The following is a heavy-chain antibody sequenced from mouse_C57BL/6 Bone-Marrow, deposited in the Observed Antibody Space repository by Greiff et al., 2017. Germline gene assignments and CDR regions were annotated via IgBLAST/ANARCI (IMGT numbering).Heavy chain of an antibody. CDR2: ISSGGSYT. D-gene: IGHD4-1*01. J-gene: IGHJ2*01. CDR3: ARHLNWELDY. CDR1: GFTFSSYG. Sequence: EVQVVESGGDLVKPGGSLKLSCAASGFTFSSYGMSWVRQTPDKRLEWVATISSGGSYTYYPDSVKGRFTISRDNAKNTLYLQMSSLKSEDTAMYYCARHLNWELDYWGQGTTLTVSS. V-gene: IGHV5-6*01.